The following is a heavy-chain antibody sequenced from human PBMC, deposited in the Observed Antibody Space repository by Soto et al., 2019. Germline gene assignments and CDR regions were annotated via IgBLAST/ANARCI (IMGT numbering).Heavy chain of an antibody. J-gene: IGHJ4*02. D-gene: IGHD3-22*01. CDR2: IYHSGSS. CDR3: ARVTYYDSSGYYYIPDY. V-gene: IGHV4-4*02. Sequence: QVQLQESGPGLVKPSGTLSLTCAVSGGSISSSHWWSWVRQPPGKGLEWIGEIYHSGSSNYNPSLKSRVTRSVDKSKNQFSLKLSSVTAADTAVYYGARVTYYDSSGYYYIPDYWGQGTLVTVSS. CDR1: GGSISSSHW.